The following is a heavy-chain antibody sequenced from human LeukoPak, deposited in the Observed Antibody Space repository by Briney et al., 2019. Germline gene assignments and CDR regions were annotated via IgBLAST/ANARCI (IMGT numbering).Heavy chain of an antibody. Sequence: SQTLSLTCTVSGGSISSGGHYWSWIRQPPGKGLEWIGYIYYSGSTNYNPSLRSRVTISVDTSKNQFSLKLSSVTAADTAVYYCARDEGRIAAAGLGAFDIWGQGTMVTVSS. CDR1: GGSISSGGHY. CDR3: ARDEGRIAAAGLGAFDI. V-gene: IGHV4-61*08. J-gene: IGHJ3*02. D-gene: IGHD6-13*01. CDR2: IYYSGST.